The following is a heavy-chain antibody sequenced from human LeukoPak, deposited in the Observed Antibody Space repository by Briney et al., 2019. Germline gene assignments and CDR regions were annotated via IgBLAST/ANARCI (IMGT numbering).Heavy chain of an antibody. D-gene: IGHD1-26*01. J-gene: IGHJ4*02. CDR1: GYTFTGYF. CDR2: INPNSGGT. Sequence: ASVKVSCKASGYTFTGYFMHWVRQAPGQGLEWMGRINPNSGGTHYAQDFQGRVTMTRDTSINTAYMELSRLTSDDTAVYYCARDLSSTSNWELDYWGQGTLVTVSS. CDR3: ARDLSSTSNWELDY. V-gene: IGHV1-2*06.